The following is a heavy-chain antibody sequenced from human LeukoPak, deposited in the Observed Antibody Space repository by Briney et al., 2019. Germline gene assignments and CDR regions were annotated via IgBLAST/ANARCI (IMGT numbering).Heavy chain of an antibody. CDR3: ARFSPRAMGNYLDF. Sequence: SETLSLTCAVSGGSISSGSYSWSWIRQPPGRGLEWIGYIYPRGSTYYNPSLKSRVILSLDKSANQFSLNLSSVTAADTAVYYCARFSPRAMGNYLDFWGQGTLVTVSS. V-gene: IGHV4-30-2*01. J-gene: IGHJ4*02. CDR1: GGSISSGSYS. CDR2: IYPRGST. D-gene: IGHD7-27*01.